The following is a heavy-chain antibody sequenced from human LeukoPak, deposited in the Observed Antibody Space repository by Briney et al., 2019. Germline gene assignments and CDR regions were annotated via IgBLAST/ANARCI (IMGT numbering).Heavy chain of an antibody. J-gene: IGHJ4*02. CDR3: AKGEVPAGRGYYFDY. CDR1: GFTFSSHA. Sequence: PGGSLRLSCAASGFTFSSHAMHWVRQAPGKGLEWVSGISGSGGTTYYADSVKGRFTISRDNSKNTLYLQMNSLRAEDTAVYYCAKGEVPAGRGYYFDYWGQGTLVTVSS. CDR2: ISGSGGTT. V-gene: IGHV3-23*01. D-gene: IGHD2-2*01.